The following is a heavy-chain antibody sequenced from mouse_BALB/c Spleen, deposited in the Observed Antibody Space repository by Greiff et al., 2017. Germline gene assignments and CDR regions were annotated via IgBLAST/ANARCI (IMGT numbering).Heavy chain of an antibody. V-gene: IGHV1-4*02. Sequence: QVQLQQSGAELMKPGASVKMSCKASGYTFTSYTMHWVKQRPGQGLEWIGYINPSSGYTEYNQKFKDKTTLTADKSSSTAYMQLSSLTSEDSAVYYCARYGPFAYWGQGTLVTVSA. J-gene: IGHJ3*01. CDR3: ARYGPFAY. CDR2: INPSSGYT. CDR1: GYTFTSYT. D-gene: IGHD1-1*02.